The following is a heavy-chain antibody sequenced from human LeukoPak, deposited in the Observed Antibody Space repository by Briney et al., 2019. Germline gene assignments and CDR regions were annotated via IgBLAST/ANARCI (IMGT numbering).Heavy chain of an antibody. V-gene: IGHV3-15*01. J-gene: IGHJ4*02. CDR1: GFTFINAY. CDR3: TRPLGGIDIFDY. Sequence: GGSLRLSCKPSGFTFINAYMTSVRQAPGKGLEWVGRIQTKTDGGAADYAAPVKGRFTISRDDSQNTVYLQMNSLTIEDTGVYYCTRPLGGIDIFDYWGQGALVSVSS. D-gene: IGHD2-15*01. CDR2: IQTKTDGGAA.